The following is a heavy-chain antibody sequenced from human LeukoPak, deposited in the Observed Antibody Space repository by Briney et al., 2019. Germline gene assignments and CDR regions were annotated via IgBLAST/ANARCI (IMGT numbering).Heavy chain of an antibody. CDR3: ARAGGGYSSGWGAFDI. Sequence: ASMKVSCKASGYTFTAYYIHWVRPAPGQGLEWMGWINPASGGTSYAQKFQGRVTMTSDTSISTAYMELSRLRSDDTAVYFRARAGGGYSSGWGAFDIWGQGTMVTVSS. J-gene: IGHJ3*02. CDR1: GYTFTAYY. D-gene: IGHD5-18*01. V-gene: IGHV1-2*02. CDR2: INPASGGT.